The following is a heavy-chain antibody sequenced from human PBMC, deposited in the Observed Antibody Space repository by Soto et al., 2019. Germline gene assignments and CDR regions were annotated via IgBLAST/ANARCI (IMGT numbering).Heavy chain of an antibody. CDR2: IYYSGST. CDR1: GGSVSSGSYY. Sequence: PSETLSLTCTVSGGSVSSGSYYWSWIRQPPGKGLEWIGYIYYSGSTNYNPSLKSRVTISVDTSKNQFSLKLSSVTAADTAVYYCARERGYYDSSGYQTPVDYWGQGTLVTVS. D-gene: IGHD3-22*01. J-gene: IGHJ4*02. CDR3: ARERGYYDSSGYQTPVDY. V-gene: IGHV4-61*01.